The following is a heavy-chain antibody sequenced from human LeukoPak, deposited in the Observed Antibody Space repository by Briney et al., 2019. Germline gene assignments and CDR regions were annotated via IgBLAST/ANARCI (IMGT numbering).Heavy chain of an antibody. V-gene: IGHV3-30*03. CDR1: GFTFSSYG. J-gene: IGHJ4*02. D-gene: IGHD3-22*01. Sequence: GGSLRLSCAASGFTFSSYGMHWVRQAPGKGLEWVAVISYDGSNKYYADSVKGRFTISRDNSKNTLYLQMNSLRVEDTAVYYCARDGRWINYYDGSSPVWGQGTLVTVSS. CDR2: ISYDGSNK. CDR3: ARDGRWINYYDGSSPV.